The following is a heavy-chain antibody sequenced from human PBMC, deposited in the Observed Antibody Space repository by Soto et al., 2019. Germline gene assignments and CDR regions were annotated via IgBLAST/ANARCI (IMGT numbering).Heavy chain of an antibody. CDR3: ARKDSSGYYSFDY. D-gene: IGHD3-22*01. Sequence: QVQLQESGPGLVKPSQTLSPTCTVSGGSISSGDYYWSWIRQPPGKGLEWIGYIYYSGSTYYNPSLKSRVTISVDTSKNQFSLKLSSVTAADTAVYYCARKDSSGYYSFDYWGQGTLVTVSS. CDR2: IYYSGST. CDR1: GGSISSGDYY. V-gene: IGHV4-30-4*01. J-gene: IGHJ4*02.